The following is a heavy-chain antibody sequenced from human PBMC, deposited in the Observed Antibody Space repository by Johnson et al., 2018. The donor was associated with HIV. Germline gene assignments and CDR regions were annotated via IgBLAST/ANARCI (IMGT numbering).Heavy chain of an antibody. CDR2: IAHDESIT. V-gene: IGHV3-30*02. Sequence: QVQLVESGGGVVQPGGSLRLSCAASGFTFANYGMHWVRQAPGKGLEWVAFIAHDESITHYADSVKGRFTMSRDNSKNTLYLQMNSLRAEDTAVYYCVIVGATLEIWGQGTMVTVSS. CDR3: VIVGATLEI. J-gene: IGHJ3*02. D-gene: IGHD1-26*01. CDR1: GFTFANYG.